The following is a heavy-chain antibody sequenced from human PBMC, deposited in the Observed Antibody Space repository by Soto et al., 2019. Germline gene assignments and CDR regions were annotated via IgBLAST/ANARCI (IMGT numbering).Heavy chain of an antibody. CDR3: AGIDGSETAVVYYYYYGMDV. D-gene: IGHD3-10*01. J-gene: IGHJ6*02. V-gene: IGHV1-2*02. Sequence: GASVKVSCKASGYTFICYYMHWVRQAPGQGLEWMGWINPNSGGTNYAQKFQGRVTMTSDTSTSAAYMELSSLRSDDTAVYYCAGIDGSETAVVYYYYYGMDVWGQGTTVTVSS. CDR2: INPNSGGT. CDR1: GYTFICYY.